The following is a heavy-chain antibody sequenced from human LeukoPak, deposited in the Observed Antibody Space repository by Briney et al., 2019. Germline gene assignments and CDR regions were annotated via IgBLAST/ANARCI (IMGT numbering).Heavy chain of an antibody. CDR2: IYPGDSDT. Sequence: GESLKISCKGSGYSFSSYWIGWVRQMPGKGLEWMGIIYPGDSDTRYSPSFQGQVTISVDKSISTAYLQWSSLKASDTAMYYCAKEGRSAYYGMDVWGQGTTVTVSS. J-gene: IGHJ6*02. CDR3: AKEGRSAYYGMDV. CDR1: GYSFSSYW. V-gene: IGHV5-51*01.